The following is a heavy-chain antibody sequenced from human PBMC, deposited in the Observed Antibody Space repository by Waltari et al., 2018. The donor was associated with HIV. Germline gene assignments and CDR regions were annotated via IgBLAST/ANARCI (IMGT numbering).Heavy chain of an antibody. V-gene: IGHV1-18*01. CDR3: ARDHYYGSSGYYSDY. J-gene: IGHJ4*02. CDR1: GYNLTNYG. CDR2: IRGYNGGT. D-gene: IGHD3-22*01. Sequence: QVHLVQSGAELRKPGASVTVSCKASGYNLTNYGITWVRQAPGQGLEWMGWIRGYNGGTKYAQKVRGRVTMTTDTSTSTAYLEMGSLRFDDTAVYYCARDHYYGSSGYYSDYWGQGTLVTVSS.